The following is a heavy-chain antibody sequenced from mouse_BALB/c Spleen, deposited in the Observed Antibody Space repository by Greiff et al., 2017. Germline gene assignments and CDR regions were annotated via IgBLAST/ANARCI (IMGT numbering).Heavy chain of an antibody. CDR2: ISYDGSN. V-gene: IGHV3-6*02. CDR3: AREAYSYGAMDY. J-gene: IGHJ4*01. CDR1: GYSITSGYY. D-gene: IGHD2-12*01. Sequence: EVKLMESGPGLVKPSQSLSLSCSVTGYSITSGYYWKWIRQFPGNKLEWMGYISYDGSNNYNPTLKNRIAITRDTSKNQFFLKLNSVTTEDTATYYCAREAYSYGAMDYWGQGTSVTVSS.